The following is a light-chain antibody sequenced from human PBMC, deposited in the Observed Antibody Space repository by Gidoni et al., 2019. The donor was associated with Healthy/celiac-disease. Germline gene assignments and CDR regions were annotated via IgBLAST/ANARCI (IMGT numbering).Light chain of an antibody. CDR2: VAS. CDR1: QSVSSI. J-gene: IGKJ1*01. V-gene: IGKV3-15*01. Sequence: PATLSVLPWERATRSCRSSQSVSSILAWYQQKPGQAPGLLIYVASSRATGIPARFSGSGSGTEFTLTISSLQSEDFAVYYCQQYNNWPRTFGQGTKVEIK. CDR3: QQYNNWPRT.